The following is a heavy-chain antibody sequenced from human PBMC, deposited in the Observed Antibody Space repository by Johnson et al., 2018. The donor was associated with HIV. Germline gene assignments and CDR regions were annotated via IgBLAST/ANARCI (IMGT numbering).Heavy chain of an antibody. CDR3: AKGADSSGWDDALDI. Sequence: LVESGGGLVQPGRSLRLSCAASGFTFDDYAMHWVRQAPGKGLEWVSGISWNSGSIGYADSVKGRFTISRDNAKNSLYLQMNSLRAEDTALYYCAKGADSSGWDDALDIWGQGTMVTVSS. D-gene: IGHD6-19*01. CDR1: GFTFDDYA. J-gene: IGHJ3*02. CDR2: ISWNSGSI. V-gene: IGHV3-9*01.